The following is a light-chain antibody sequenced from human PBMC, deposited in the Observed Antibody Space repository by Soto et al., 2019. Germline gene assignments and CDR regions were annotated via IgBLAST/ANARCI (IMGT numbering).Light chain of an antibody. Sequence: TQSPVTLSVSPGERATLSCGASQSIKNNLAWYQQKPGQAPSLLIYGAFTRATGIPARLSGTGYGTEFTLTISSLKHEDFALYYCQQYNDWTLTFGHGTKVDIK. J-gene: IGKJ1*01. CDR1: QSIKNN. CDR2: GAF. V-gene: IGKV3-15*01. CDR3: QQYNDWTLT.